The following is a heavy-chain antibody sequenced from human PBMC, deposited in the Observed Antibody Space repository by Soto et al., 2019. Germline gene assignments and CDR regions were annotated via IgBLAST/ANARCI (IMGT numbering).Heavy chain of an antibody. D-gene: IGHD3-10*01. V-gene: IGHV1-58*02. CDR2: IVVGSGNT. Sequence: QMQLVQSGPEVKKPWTSVKVTCKASGFTFTSSAMHWVRQARGQRLEWIGWIVVGSGNTNYAQKFHERVTSTRDMSTSTAYMELNSLRSEDTVVYYCAAESAVGVSGSYGTWGQGTLVTVSS. J-gene: IGHJ4*02. CDR3: AAESAVGVSGSYGT. CDR1: GFTFTSSA.